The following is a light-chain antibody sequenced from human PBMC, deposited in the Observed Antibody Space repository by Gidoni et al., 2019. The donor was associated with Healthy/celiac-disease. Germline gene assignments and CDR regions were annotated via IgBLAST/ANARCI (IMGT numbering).Light chain of an antibody. J-gene: IGLJ1*01. V-gene: IGLV3-1*01. CDR1: KLGDKY. Sequence: SYELTQPPSVSVSPGQTASITCSGDKLGDKYACWYQQKPGQSPVLVIYQDSKRPSGIPERFSGSNSGNTATLTIGGNQAMDEADYYCQAWDSSTGVFGTGTKVTVL. CDR3: QAWDSSTGV. CDR2: QDS.